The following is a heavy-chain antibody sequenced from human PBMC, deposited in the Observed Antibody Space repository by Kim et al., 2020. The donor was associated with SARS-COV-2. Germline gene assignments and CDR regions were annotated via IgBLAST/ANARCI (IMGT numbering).Heavy chain of an antibody. Sequence: SETLSLTCTVSGGSISSYYWSWIRQPPGKGLEWIGYIYYSGSTNYNPSLKSRVTISVDTSKNQFSLKLSSVTAADTAVYYCARGGGWYGYFDLWGRGTLVTVSS. CDR1: GGSISSYY. J-gene: IGHJ2*01. CDR2: IYYSGST. D-gene: IGHD6-19*01. CDR3: ARGGGWYGYFDL. V-gene: IGHV4-59*13.